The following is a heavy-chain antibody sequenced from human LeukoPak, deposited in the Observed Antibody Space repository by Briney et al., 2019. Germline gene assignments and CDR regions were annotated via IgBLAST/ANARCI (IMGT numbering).Heavy chain of an antibody. CDR1: GGSFSGYY. V-gene: IGHV4-34*01. J-gene: IGHJ4*02. D-gene: IGHD6-13*01. Sequence: PSETLSLTCAVYGGSFSGYYWSWIRQPPGKGLEWIGEINHSGSTNYNPSLKSRVTISVDTSKNQFSLKLSSVTAADTAVYYCARGGYSRLDYWGQGTLVTVSS. CDR3: ARGGYSRLDY. CDR2: INHSGST.